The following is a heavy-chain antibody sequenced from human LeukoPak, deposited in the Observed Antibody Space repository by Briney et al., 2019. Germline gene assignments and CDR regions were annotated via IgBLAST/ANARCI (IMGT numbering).Heavy chain of an antibody. CDR2: INGDVSST. Sequence: GGSLRLSCAASGFTFSSYWMHWVRQAPGKGLLWVSRINGDVSSTHYADSVKGRFTISRDKAKNTLSLQMNSLRAEDTAVYYCARGYYDSSGYYVPFDYWGQGTLVTVSS. J-gene: IGHJ4*02. V-gene: IGHV3-74*01. CDR3: ARGYYDSSGYYVPFDY. D-gene: IGHD3-22*01. CDR1: GFTFSSYW.